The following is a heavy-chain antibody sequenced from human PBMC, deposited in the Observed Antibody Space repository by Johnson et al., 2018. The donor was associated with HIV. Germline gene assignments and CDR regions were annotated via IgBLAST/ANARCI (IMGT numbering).Heavy chain of an antibody. J-gene: IGHJ3*02. CDR2: ISSDGSNK. D-gene: IGHD4-17*01. CDR3: ARLRGAFDI. Sequence: QVQLVESGGGVVQPGRSLRLSCAASGFALSHYAMHWVRQAPGKGLEWVAVISSDGSNKKKADSVKGRFTISRDNSKNTVYLQMNSLRSDDTAVYYCARLRGAFDIWGQGTMVTVSS. CDR1: GFALSHYA. V-gene: IGHV3-30*04.